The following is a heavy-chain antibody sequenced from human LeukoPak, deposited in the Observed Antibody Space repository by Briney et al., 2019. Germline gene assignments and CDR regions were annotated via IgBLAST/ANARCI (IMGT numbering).Heavy chain of an antibody. CDR3: ARWRVATISPLSHYYYMDV. CDR1: GFTFSSYG. J-gene: IGHJ6*03. V-gene: IGHV3-30*02. D-gene: IGHD5-12*01. Sequence: TGGSLRLSCAASGFTFSSYGMHWVRQAPGKGLEWVAFIRYDGSIKYYADSVKGRFTISRDNAKNSLYLQMNSLRAEDTAVYYCARWRVATISPLSHYYYMDVWGKGTTVTVSS. CDR2: IRYDGSIK.